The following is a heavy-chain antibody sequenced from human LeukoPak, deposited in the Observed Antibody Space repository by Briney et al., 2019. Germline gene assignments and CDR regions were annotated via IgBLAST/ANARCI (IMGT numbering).Heavy chain of an antibody. CDR2: LDGSGTYI. V-gene: IGHV3-21*01. CDR3: AGDNYYDRDC. Sequence: GGSLRLSCGASGFTFSDYSMNWFRQAPGKGVEWVSSLDGSGTYIYYGDSVKGRFTISRDNAKNSLYLQMNSLRAEDTAVYYCAGDNYYDRDCWGQGTLVTVSS. CDR1: GFTFSDYS. D-gene: IGHD3-22*01. J-gene: IGHJ4*02.